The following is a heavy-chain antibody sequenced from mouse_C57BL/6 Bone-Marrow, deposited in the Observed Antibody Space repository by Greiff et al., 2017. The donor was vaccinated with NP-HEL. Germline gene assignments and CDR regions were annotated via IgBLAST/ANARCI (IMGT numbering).Heavy chain of an antibody. CDR2: IHPNSGST. CDR3: ARENYDYQYYFDY. V-gene: IGHV1-64*01. Sequence: QVQLQQPGAELVKPGASVKLSCKASGYTFTSYWMHWVKQRPGQGLEWIGMIHPNSGSTNYNEKFKSKATLTVDKSSSTAYMQLSSLTSEDSAVYYCARENYDYQYYFDYWGQGTTLTVSS. J-gene: IGHJ2*01. CDR1: GYTFTSYW. D-gene: IGHD2-4*01.